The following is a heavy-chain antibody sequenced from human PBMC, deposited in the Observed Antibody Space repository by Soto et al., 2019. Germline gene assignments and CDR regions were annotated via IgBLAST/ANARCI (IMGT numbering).Heavy chain of an antibody. CDR3: ASSYYDFWSGYYKLADVVYYYCGMDV. CDR1: GFTFSRYA. V-gene: IGHV3-23*01. Sequence: GGSLRRSCAASGFTFSRYAMSWVRQAPGKGLEWDPAISGSGGTTYYVDSVQGRFTISRDSSKNTLYLQMHSLRDEDTAVYSCASSYYDFWSGYYKLADVVYYYCGMDVWGQATTV. J-gene: IGHJ6*02. CDR2: ISGSGGTT. D-gene: IGHD3-3*01.